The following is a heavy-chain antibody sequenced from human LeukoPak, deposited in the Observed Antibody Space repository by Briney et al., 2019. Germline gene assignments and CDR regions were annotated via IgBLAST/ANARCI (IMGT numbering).Heavy chain of an antibody. D-gene: IGHD5-18*01. J-gene: IGHJ4*02. CDR1: GGSFSGYY. V-gene: IGHV4-34*01. Sequence: SETLSLTCAVYGGSFSGYYWSWIRQPPGKGLEWIGEINHSGSTNYNPSLKSRVTISVDTSKNQLSLKLSSVTAADTAVYYCARGRRGYSYGRLDYWGQGTLVTVSS. CDR3: ARGRRGYSYGRLDY. CDR2: INHSGST.